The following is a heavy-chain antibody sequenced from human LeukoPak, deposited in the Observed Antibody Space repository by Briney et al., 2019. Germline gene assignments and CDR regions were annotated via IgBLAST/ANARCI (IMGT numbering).Heavy chain of an antibody. D-gene: IGHD5-18*01. J-gene: IGHJ4*02. CDR3: ARSYGYADY. V-gene: IGHV4-34*01. CDR1: GGSFSGYY. Sequence: PSETLSLTCAVYGGSFSGYYWSWIRQPPGKGLEWIGEINHSGSTNYNPSLKSRVTISVDTSKNQFSLKPSSVTAADTAVYYCARSYGYADYWGQGTLVTVSS. CDR2: INHSGST.